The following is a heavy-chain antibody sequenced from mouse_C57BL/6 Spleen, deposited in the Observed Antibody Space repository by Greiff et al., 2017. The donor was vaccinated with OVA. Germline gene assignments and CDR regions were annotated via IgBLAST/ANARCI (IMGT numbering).Heavy chain of an antibody. V-gene: IGHV1-64*01. CDR2: IHPNSGST. J-gene: IGHJ4*01. Sequence: QVQLKQPGAELVKPGASVKLSCKASGYTFTSYWMHWVKQRPGQGLEWIGMIHPNSGSTNYNEKFKSKATLTVDKSSSTAYMQLSSLTSEDSAVYYCAPSPTRAMDYWGQGTSVTVSS. CDR1: GYTFTSYW. CDR3: APSPTRAMDY.